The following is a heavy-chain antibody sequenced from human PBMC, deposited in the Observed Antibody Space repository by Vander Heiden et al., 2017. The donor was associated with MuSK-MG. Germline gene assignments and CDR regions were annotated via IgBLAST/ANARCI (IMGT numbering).Heavy chain of an antibody. CDR1: GFTVSSYG. D-gene: IGHD1-26*01. Sequence: QVQLVESGGGVVQPGRSLRLSCAASGFTVSSYGMHWVRQAPGKGLEWVAVIWYDGSNKYYADSVKGRFTISRDNSKNTLYLQMNSLRAEDTAVYYCARDSGYSGSPLGDYWGQGTLVTVSS. CDR3: ARDSGYSGSPLGDY. J-gene: IGHJ4*02. V-gene: IGHV3-33*01. CDR2: IWYDGSNK.